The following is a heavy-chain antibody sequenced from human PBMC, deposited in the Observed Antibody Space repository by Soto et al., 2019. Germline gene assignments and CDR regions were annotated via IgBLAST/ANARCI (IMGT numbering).Heavy chain of an antibody. CDR3: ARDLHFAFDI. CDR2: IGGRGSAI. J-gene: IGHJ3*02. V-gene: IGHV3-48*01. CDR1: GFTFSDYS. Sequence: EVQLVESGGGLVQPGGSLRLSCVASGFTFSDYSMNWVRQAPGKGLEWVSYIGGRGSAIYDADSVKGRFTISRDNAKNSLYLQMNGLRAEDTAVYFCARDLHFAFDIWGQGTMVTVSS.